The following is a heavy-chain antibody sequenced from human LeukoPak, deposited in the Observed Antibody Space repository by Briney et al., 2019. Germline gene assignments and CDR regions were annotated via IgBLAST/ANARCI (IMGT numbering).Heavy chain of an antibody. Sequence: PSETLSLTCTVSGDSMNEYYWSWVRQPPGKGLELIGYVFYTGRTNYRPSLKNRVTISLDTSKNQFSLRLSSVTAADTAVYHCARYGYYAYDYWGQGNLVTVSS. CDR1: GDSMNEYY. CDR2: VFYTGRT. V-gene: IGHV4-59*01. J-gene: IGHJ4*02. D-gene: IGHD3-3*01. CDR3: ARYGYYAYDY.